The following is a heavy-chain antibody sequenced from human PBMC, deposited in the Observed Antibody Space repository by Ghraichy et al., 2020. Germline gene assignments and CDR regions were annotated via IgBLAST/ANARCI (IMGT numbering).Heavy chain of an antibody. CDR1: GGSVSSGSYY. D-gene: IGHD1-26*01. J-gene: IGHJ4*02. CDR2: IYYSGST. Sequence: SETLSLTCTVSGGSVSSGSYYWSWIRQPPGKGLEWIGYIYYSGSTNYNPSLKSRVTISVDTSKNQFSLKLSSVTAADTAVYYCARELAWELPGYFDYWGQGTLVTVSS. V-gene: IGHV4-61*01. CDR3: ARELAWELPGYFDY.